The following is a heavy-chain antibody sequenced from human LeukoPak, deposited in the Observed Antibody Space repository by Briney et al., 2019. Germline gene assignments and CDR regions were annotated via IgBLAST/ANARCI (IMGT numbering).Heavy chain of an antibody. CDR1: GGSISTSSYY. D-gene: IGHD2-2*01. CDR2: IYYSGST. Sequence: SETLSLTCTVSGGSISTSSYYWGWIRQPPGKGLEWIGTIYYSGSTYYNPSLGSRVTISLDMSKNQFSLNLTSVTAADTAVYYCATPGYCSTIDCYYYMDVWGKGTTVTVSS. J-gene: IGHJ6*03. CDR3: ATPGYCSTIDCYYYMDV. V-gene: IGHV4-39*01.